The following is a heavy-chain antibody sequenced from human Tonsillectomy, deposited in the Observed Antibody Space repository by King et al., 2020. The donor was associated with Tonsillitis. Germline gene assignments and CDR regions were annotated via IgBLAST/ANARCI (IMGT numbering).Heavy chain of an antibody. Sequence: VQLVESGGGVVQPGRSLRLSCAASGFTFSSYAMHWVRQAPGKGLEWVAVISYDGSNKYYADSVKGRFTISRDNSKNTLYLQMNSLRAEDTAVYYCATTPPSDPSYFDYWGQGTLVTVSS. CDR2: ISYDGSNK. CDR1: GFTFSSYA. CDR3: ATTPPSDPSYFDY. D-gene: IGHD2-15*01. J-gene: IGHJ4*02. V-gene: IGHV3-30-3*01.